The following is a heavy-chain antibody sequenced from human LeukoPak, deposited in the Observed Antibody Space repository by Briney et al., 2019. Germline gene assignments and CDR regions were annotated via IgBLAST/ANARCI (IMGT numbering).Heavy chain of an antibody. J-gene: IGHJ4*02. Sequence: SETLSLTCTVSGGSFSSGSYYWIWHPPGPGQGLVWIGYIYYSGCTYYSPSLKSRVTISVDTSKNQFSLKLSSVTAADTAVYYCARDRGGQYSSGYYCGPLFDYWGQGTLVTVSS. CDR1: GGSFSSGSYY. CDR3: ARDRGGQYSSGYYCGPLFDY. CDR2: IYYSGCT. V-gene: IGHV4-31*03. D-gene: IGHD3-22*01.